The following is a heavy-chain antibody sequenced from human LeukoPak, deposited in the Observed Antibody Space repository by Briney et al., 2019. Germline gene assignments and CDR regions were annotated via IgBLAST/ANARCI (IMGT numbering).Heavy chain of an antibody. D-gene: IGHD6-13*01. Sequence: GGSLRLSCAASGLTVSSNYMSWVRQAPGKGLEWVSVIYSGGGTDYADSVKGRFTISRHDFKNTLYLQMNSLRAEDTAVYYCAEGTAAGSSGFCFQHWGQGTLVTVSS. V-gene: IGHV3-66*01. CDR3: AEGTAAGSSGFCFQH. CDR2: IYSGGGT. CDR1: GLTVSSNY. J-gene: IGHJ1*01.